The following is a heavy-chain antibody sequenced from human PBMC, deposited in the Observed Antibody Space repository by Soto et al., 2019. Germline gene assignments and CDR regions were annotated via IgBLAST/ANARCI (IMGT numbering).Heavy chain of an antibody. J-gene: IGHJ4*02. CDR2: IDIGGDYT. CDR1: GLTFSNHA. Sequence: ESGGGLAQPGGSLRLSCAVSGLTFSNHAMSWVRQAPGKGLEWVSSIDIGGDYTNYADSVQGRFLISRDNSKNTLFLQMNSLTAEDTAMYYCANEIRPNDYWGRGTLVTVSS. CDR3: ANEIRPNDY. V-gene: IGHV3-23*01.